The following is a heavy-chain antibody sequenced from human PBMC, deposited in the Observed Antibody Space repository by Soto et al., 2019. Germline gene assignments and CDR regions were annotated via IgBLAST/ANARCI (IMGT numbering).Heavy chain of an antibody. D-gene: IGHD1-26*01. J-gene: IGHJ6*02. CDR1: GFTFTSSA. CDR2: IVVSCGKA. CDR3: ARDLGAGTVLYYYGMDV. V-gene: IGHV1-58*01. Sequence: SVKVSCKASGFTFTSSAVQLVRQARGQGLEWIGGIVVSCGKANYAQKFQERVTITTDISTSTAYMELSSLRSEDTAVYYCARDLGAGTVLYYYGMDVWGQGTTVTVSS.